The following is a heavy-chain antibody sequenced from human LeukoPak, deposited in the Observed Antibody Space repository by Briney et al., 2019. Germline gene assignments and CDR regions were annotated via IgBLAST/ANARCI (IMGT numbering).Heavy chain of an antibody. CDR1: GVSIRSGSHY. J-gene: IGHJ4*02. V-gene: IGHV4-39*02. CDR3: AKRDDSVGNLVDL. CDR2: IYYSGST. D-gene: IGHD3-22*01. Sequence: SETLSLTCTASGVSIRSGSHYWVWIRQPPGKGLEWIGSIYYSGSTYYNSYLENRVTISIDTSKNHFSLRLRTLSPADTSVCYWAKRDDSVGNLVDLWGQGTVVTVSS.